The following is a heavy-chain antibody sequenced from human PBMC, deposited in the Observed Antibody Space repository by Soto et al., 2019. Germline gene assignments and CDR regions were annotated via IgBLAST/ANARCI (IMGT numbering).Heavy chain of an antibody. CDR3: AKDLFWDEFWSGYWAPLSMDV. D-gene: IGHD3-3*01. CDR2: ISGSGGST. J-gene: IGHJ6*02. CDR1: GFTFSSYA. Sequence: PGGSLRLSCAASGFTFSSYAMSWVRQAPGKGLEWVSAISGSGGSTYYADSVKGRFTISRDNSKNTLYLQMNSLRAEDTAVYYCAKDLFWDEFWSGYWAPLSMDVWGQGTTVTVSS. V-gene: IGHV3-23*01.